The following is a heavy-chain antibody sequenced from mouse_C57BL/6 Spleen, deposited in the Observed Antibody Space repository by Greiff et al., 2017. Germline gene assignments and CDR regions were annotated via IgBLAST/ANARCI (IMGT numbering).Heavy chain of an antibody. CDR1: GFTFSDYG. CDR2: ISSGSSTI. V-gene: IGHV5-17*01. J-gene: IGHJ2*01. Sequence: DVQLQESGGGLVKPGGSLKLSCAASGFTFSDYGMHWVRQAPEKGLEWVAYISSGSSTIYYADTVKGRFTISRDNAKNTLFLQMTSLRSEDTAMYYCARTYYNNYFDYWGQGTTLTVSS. D-gene: IGHD2-12*01. CDR3: ARTYYNNYFDY.